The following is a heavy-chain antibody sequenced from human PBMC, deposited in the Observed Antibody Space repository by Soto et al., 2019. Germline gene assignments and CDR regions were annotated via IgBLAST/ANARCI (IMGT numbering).Heavy chain of an antibody. CDR3: ARGSYDYVWGTYGMDV. D-gene: IGHD3-16*01. J-gene: IGHJ6*02. CDR1: GGSISRYY. CDR2: IYYSGST. Sequence: SECLSLACPVSGGSISRYYWGWIRQPPGKGLEWIGYIYYSGSTNYTPSPKKRVTISVDTSKNHSSLKLSSVTTADTAVKYCARGSYDYVWGTYGMDVWGQGTTVTVSS. V-gene: IGHV4-59*01.